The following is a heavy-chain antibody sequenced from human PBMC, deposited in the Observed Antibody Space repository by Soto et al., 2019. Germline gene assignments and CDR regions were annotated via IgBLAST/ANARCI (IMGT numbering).Heavy chain of an antibody. D-gene: IGHD2-8*02. CDR3: ARDAGASRYYGMDV. CDR1: GDSISSENW. Sequence: QVQLQESGPALVKPSGTLSLTCTVSGDSISSENWWSWVRQAPGKGLEWIGEIYQSGATHYTPSLTSRVTISLDKSKNQFSLKLHSVTAADTAVYYCARDAGASRYYGMDVWGQGTTVTVSS. CDR2: IYQSGAT. J-gene: IGHJ6*02. V-gene: IGHV4-4*02.